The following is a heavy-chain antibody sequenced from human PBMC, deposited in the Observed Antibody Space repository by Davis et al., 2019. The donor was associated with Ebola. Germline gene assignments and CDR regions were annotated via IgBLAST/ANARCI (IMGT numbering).Heavy chain of an antibody. D-gene: IGHD5-24*01. CDR1: GFTFEDYA. Sequence: SLKISCAASGFTFEDYAMHWVRQAPGKGLEWVSGIMWKSARTGYADSVKGRFTISRDDAKNFLYLQMNSLRDEDTALYYCARDGYNYIALDIWGRGTMVTVSS. CDR3: ARDGYNYIALDI. J-gene: IGHJ3*02. V-gene: IGHV3-9*01. CDR2: IMWKSART.